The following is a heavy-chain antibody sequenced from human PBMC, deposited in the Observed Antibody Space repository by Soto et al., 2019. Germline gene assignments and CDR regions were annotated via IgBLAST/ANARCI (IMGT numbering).Heavy chain of an antibody. V-gene: IGHV3-30-3*01. CDR1: GFTFSSYA. CDR3: ARGSSVAAGGAGY. J-gene: IGHJ4*02. D-gene: IGHD6-13*01. CDR2: ISYDGSNK. Sequence: QVQLVESGGGVVQPGRSLRLSCAASGFTFSSYAMHWVRQAPGKGLEWVAVISYDGSNKYYADSVKGRFTISRDNSKNTLYLQMNSLRAEDTAVYYCARGSSVAAGGAGYWGQGTLVTVSS.